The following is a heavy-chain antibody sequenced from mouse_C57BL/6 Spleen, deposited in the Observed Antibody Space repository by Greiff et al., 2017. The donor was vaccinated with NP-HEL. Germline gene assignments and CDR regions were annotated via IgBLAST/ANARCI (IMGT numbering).Heavy chain of an antibody. D-gene: IGHD1-1*01. Sequence: QVQLKESGPELVKPGASVKLSCKASGYTFTSYDINWVKQRPGQGLEWIGWIYPRDGSTKYNEKFKGKATLTVDTSSSTAYMELHSLTSEDSAVYFCARSHYYGSSYWYFDVWGTGTTVTVSS. CDR3: ARSHYYGSSYWYFDV. CDR1: GYTFTSYD. V-gene: IGHV1-85*01. CDR2: IYPRDGST. J-gene: IGHJ1*03.